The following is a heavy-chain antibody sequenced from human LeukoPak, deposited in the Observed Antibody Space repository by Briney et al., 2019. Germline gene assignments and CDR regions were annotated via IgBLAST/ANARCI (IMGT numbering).Heavy chain of an antibody. V-gene: IGHV4-34*01. Sequence: SETLSLTCAVYGGSFRGYYWSWIRHPPGKGLEWIGEINHSGSTNYNPSLESRVTISIDTSKNQFSLQLNSVTAADTALYYCARGPYSGSYGNFDYWGQGTLVTVSS. CDR1: GGSFRGYY. CDR2: INHSGST. CDR3: ARGPYSGSYGNFDY. D-gene: IGHD1-26*01. J-gene: IGHJ4*02.